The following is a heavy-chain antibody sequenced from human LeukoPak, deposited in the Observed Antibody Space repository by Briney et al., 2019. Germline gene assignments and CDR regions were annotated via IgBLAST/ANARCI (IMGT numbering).Heavy chain of an antibody. D-gene: IGHD6-13*01. CDR2: INHSGST. V-gene: IGHV4-34*01. J-gene: IGHJ4*02. CDR1: GGSFSGYY. CDR3: ARSESAGRVY. Sequence: PSETLSLTCAVYGGSFSGYYWSWIRQPPGKGLEWIGEINHSGSTNYNPSLKSRVTISVDTSKNQFSLKLSSVTAADTAVYYCARSESAGRVYWGQGTLVTVSS.